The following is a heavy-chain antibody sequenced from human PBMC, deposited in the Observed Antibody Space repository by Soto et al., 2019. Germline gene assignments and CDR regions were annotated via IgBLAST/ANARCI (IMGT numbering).Heavy chain of an antibody. CDR3: AKDYGGSHKTYYFDY. D-gene: IGHD1-26*01. J-gene: IGHJ4*02. Sequence: LRLSCAASGFTFSSYGMHWVRQAPGKGLEWVAVISYDGSNKYYTDSVKGRFTISRDNSKNTLYLQMNSLRAEDTAVYYCAKDYGGSHKTYYFDYWGQGTLVTVSS. CDR2: ISYDGSNK. V-gene: IGHV3-30*18. CDR1: GFTFSSYG.